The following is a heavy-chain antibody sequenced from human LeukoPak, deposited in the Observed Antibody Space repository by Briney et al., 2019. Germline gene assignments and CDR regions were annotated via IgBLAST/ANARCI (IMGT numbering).Heavy chain of an antibody. CDR3: AREAITILDY. V-gene: IGHV1-69*04. CDR2: IIPILGIA. J-gene: IGHJ4*02. D-gene: IGHD3-3*01. Sequence: SVKVSCKASGGTFSSYAISWVRQAPGQGLEWMGRIIPILGIANYAQKFQGRVTITADKSTSTAYMELSSLRFEDTAVYYCAREAITILDYWGQGTLVTVSS. CDR1: GGTFSSYA.